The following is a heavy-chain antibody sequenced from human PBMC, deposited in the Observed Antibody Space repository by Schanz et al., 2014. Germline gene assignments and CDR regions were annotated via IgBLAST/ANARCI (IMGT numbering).Heavy chain of an antibody. J-gene: IGHJ4*02. CDR2: IYHSGST. D-gene: IGHD2-15*01. CDR3: AKVREWWPYYFDY. CDR1: GGSFSGYY. V-gene: IGHV4-34*01. Sequence: QVQLQQWGAGLLKPSETLSLTCAVSGGSFSGYYWSWVPQPPGKGLQWIGQIYHSGSTNYNPSLKSRFTISIDTPKNQSPRRLSSVTAADTAVYYCAKVREWWPYYFDYWGQGTLVTVSS.